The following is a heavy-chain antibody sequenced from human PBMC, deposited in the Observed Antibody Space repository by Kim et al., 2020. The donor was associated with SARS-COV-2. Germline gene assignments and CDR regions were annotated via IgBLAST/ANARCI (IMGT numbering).Heavy chain of an antibody. Sequence: SETLSLTCTVSGGSISSSSYYWGWIRQPPGKGLEWIGSIYYSGSTYYNPSLKSRVTISVDTSKNQFSLKLSSVTAADTAVYYCARQGVGYYDSSGAGYWG. CDR1: GGSISSSSYY. CDR3: ARQGVGYYDSSGAGY. J-gene: IGHJ4*01. V-gene: IGHV4-39*01. D-gene: IGHD3-22*01. CDR2: IYYSGST.